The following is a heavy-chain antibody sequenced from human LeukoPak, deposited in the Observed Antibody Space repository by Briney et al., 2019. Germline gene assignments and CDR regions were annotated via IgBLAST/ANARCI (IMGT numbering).Heavy chain of an antibody. CDR1: GGSVSSTDYY. D-gene: IGHD2-2*02. Sequence: SQTLSLTCTVSGGSVSSTDYYWSWIRQPPGXXXXXIGYIYYSGSTNYNPSLKSRVSISADTSKNQFTLKLNSVTAADTAVYYCAAILLVPAAIDYWGQGTLVTVSS. J-gene: IGHJ4*02. CDR2: IYYSGST. CDR3: AAILLVPAAIDY. V-gene: IGHV4-30-4*01.